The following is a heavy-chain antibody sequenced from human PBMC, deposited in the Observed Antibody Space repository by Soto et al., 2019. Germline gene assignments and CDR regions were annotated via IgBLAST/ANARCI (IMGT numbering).Heavy chain of an antibody. V-gene: IGHV1-46*03. CDR1: GYAFTSYY. CDR3: TLASFDY. J-gene: IGHJ4*02. CDR2: INPSDGST. Sequence: QVQLVQSGAEVKEPGASVTVSCKASGYAFTSYYIHWVGQAPGQGLEWVGIINPSDGSTSYPHNFQGRVSMTRDTSTSTVYMDLSSLRSEDTAMYYCTLASFDYWGQGTQVTVSP.